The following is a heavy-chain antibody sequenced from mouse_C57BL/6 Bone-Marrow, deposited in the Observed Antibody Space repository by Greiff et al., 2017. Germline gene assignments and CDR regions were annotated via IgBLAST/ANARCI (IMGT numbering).Heavy chain of an antibody. CDR3: ARTLYDGYPFWSFDV. CDR2: IDPNRGGT. D-gene: IGHD2-3*01. Sequence: QVQLQQPGAELVKPGASVKLSCKASGYTFTSYWMHWVKQRPGRGLEWIGRIDPNRGGTKYNEKFKSKATLTVDKPSSTAYMQLSSLTSEDSAVYYCARTLYDGYPFWSFDVWGTGTTVTVSS. V-gene: IGHV1-72*01. J-gene: IGHJ1*03. CDR1: GYTFTSYW.